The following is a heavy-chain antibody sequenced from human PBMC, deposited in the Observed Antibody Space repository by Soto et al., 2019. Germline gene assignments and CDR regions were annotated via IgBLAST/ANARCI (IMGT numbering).Heavy chain of an antibody. Sequence: PSETLSLTCTVSGGPVSSGSYYWSCIRQPPGKGLEWIGYMYNSGSTNYNPSLKSRVIISVDTSKNQFSLKLSSVTAADTAVHYCARVSSGWYYFDYWGQGTLVTVSS. CDR3: ARVSSGWYYFDY. V-gene: IGHV4-61*01. CDR2: MYNSGST. J-gene: IGHJ4*02. CDR1: GGPVSSGSYY. D-gene: IGHD6-19*01.